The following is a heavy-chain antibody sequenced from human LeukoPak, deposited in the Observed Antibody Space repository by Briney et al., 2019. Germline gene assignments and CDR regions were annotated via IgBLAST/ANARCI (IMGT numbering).Heavy chain of an antibody. Sequence: PSETLSLTCTVSGYSISSGYYWGWIRQPPGKGLEWIGSIYHSGSTYYNPSLKSRVTISVDTSKNQFSLELSSVTAADTAVYYCARDLRIAARPGGFDPWGQGTLVTVSS. CDR2: IYHSGST. J-gene: IGHJ5*02. CDR1: GYSISSGYY. V-gene: IGHV4-38-2*02. D-gene: IGHD6-6*01. CDR3: ARDLRIAARPGGFDP.